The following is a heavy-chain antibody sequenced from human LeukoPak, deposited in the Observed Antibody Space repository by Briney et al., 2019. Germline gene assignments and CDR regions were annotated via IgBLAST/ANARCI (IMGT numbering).Heavy chain of an antibody. CDR2: ITPIFGTA. J-gene: IGHJ4*02. Sequence: GASVKVSCKASGGTFSNYAINWVRQAPGQGLEWMGGITPIFGTANYMQKFQGRVTITADKSTATTFMELSRLRSEDTAIYYCARVSSDDTAMAAPFSYWGQGTLVTVSS. V-gene: IGHV1-69*06. D-gene: IGHD5-18*01. CDR1: GGTFSNYA. CDR3: ARVSSDDTAMAAPFSY.